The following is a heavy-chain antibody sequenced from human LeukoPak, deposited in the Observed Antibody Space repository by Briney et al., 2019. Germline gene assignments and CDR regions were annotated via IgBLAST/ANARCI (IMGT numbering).Heavy chain of an antibody. Sequence: SETLSLTCTVSGGSISSYYWSWIRQPAGKGLECIGRIYTSGSTNYNPSLKSRVTMSVDTSKNQFSLKLSSVTAADTAVYYCARDSRYCSGGSCYASYYYYGMDVWGQGTTVTVSS. J-gene: IGHJ6*02. D-gene: IGHD2-15*01. V-gene: IGHV4-4*07. CDR3: ARDSRYCSGGSCYASYYYYGMDV. CDR1: GGSISSYY. CDR2: IYTSGST.